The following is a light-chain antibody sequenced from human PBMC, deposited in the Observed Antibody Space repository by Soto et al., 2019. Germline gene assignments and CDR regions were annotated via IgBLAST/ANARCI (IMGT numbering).Light chain of an antibody. V-gene: IGKV1-6*01. CDR2: AAS. Sequence: AIQMTHSPSSLYASVGDRVTITCRASQGIKDDLGWYQQKPGKAPKLLIYAASTLQTGVPSRFSGSGSGTDFTLTISSLQPEDFATYYCLQDYDSWTFGQGTKVDIK. J-gene: IGKJ1*01. CDR1: QGIKDD. CDR3: LQDYDSWT.